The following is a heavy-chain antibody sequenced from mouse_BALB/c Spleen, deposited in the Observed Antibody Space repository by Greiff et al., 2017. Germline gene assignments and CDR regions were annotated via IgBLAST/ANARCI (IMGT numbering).Heavy chain of an antibody. CDR2: IYPGSGST. Sequence: LQQPGSELVRPGASVKLSCKASGYTFTSYWMHWVKQRPGQGLEWIGNIYPGSGSTNYDEKFKSKATLTVDTSSSTAYMQLSSLTSEDSAVYYCTRWDGNYPYYAMDDWGQGTSVTVSS. J-gene: IGHJ4*01. D-gene: IGHD2-1*01. CDR1: GYTFTSYW. V-gene: IGHV1S22*01. CDR3: TRWDGNYPYYAMDD.